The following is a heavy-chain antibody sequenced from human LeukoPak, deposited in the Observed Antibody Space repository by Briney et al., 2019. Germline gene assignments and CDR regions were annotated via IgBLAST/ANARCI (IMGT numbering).Heavy chain of an antibody. D-gene: IGHD2-2*01. Sequence: SVKLSCNASGYTFTGYYMHWVRQAIGQGLEWMGGINPNSGGTKNAQKFQGRETMTRDTSISTTYMELSRLRSNDTAVYYCARGRGKMGYCSSTSCYGDYYYYMDVWGKGTTVTVSS. CDR2: INPNSGGT. CDR1: GYTFTGYY. J-gene: IGHJ6*03. CDR3: ARGRGKMGYCSSTSCYGDYYYYMDV. V-gene: IGHV1-2*02.